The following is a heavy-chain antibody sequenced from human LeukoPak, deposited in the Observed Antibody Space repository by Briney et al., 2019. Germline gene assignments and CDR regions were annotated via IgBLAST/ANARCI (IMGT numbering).Heavy chain of an antibody. CDR1: GFTFSRYS. V-gene: IGHV3-48*04. D-gene: IGHD5-18*01. Sequence: GGSLRLSCAASGFTFSRYSMNWVRQAPGKGLEWVSYISRSSSTIHYADSVKGRFTISRDNAKSSLFLQMNSLRAEDTAVYYCARDPDSYGDYWGQGTLVTVSS. J-gene: IGHJ4*02. CDR2: ISRSSSTI. CDR3: ARDPDSYGDY.